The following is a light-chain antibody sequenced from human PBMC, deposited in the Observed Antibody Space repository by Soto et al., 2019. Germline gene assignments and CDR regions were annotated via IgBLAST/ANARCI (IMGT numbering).Light chain of an antibody. CDR2: STN. CDR3: LLYLGSGTVV. Sequence: QTVVTQEPSLSVSPGGTVTLTCALNSGSVSSTYYPSWYQQTPGQAPRSLIYSTNTRSSGVPDRFSGSILGNKAALTITGAQADDESDYYCLLYLGSGTVVFGGGTKLTVL. CDR1: SGSVSSTYY. J-gene: IGLJ2*01. V-gene: IGLV8-61*01.